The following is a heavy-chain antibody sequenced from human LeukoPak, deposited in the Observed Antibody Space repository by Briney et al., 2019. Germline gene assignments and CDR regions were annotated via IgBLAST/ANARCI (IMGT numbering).Heavy chain of an antibody. J-gene: IGHJ3*02. CDR2: IYYSGST. CDR1: GGSISSSSYY. V-gene: IGHV4-39*07. CDR3: ARGSPYYDFWSGYPAFLDAFDI. D-gene: IGHD3-3*01. Sequence: SETLSLTCTVSGGSISSSSYYWGWIRQPPGKGLEWIGSIYYSGSTYYNPSLKSRVTISVDTSKNQFSLKLSSVTAADTAVYYCARGSPYYDFWSGYPAFLDAFDIWGQGTMVTVSS.